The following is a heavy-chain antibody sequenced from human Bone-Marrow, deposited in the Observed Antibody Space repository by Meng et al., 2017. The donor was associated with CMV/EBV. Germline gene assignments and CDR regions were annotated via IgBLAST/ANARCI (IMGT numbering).Heavy chain of an antibody. Sequence: SETLSLTCAVYGGSFSGYYWSWIRQHPGKGLEWIGYIYYSGSTYYNPSLKSRVTISVVTSKNQFSLKLSSVTAADTAVYYCARENGYGGNFLDYWGQGTLVTVSS. D-gene: IGHD4-23*01. J-gene: IGHJ4*02. CDR2: IYYSGST. CDR3: ARENGYGGNFLDY. V-gene: IGHV4-31*11. CDR1: GGSFSGYY.